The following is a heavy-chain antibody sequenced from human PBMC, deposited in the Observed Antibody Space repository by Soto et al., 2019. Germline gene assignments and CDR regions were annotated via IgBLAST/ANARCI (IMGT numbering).Heavy chain of an antibody. V-gene: IGHV3-23*01. CDR3: AKGIPDTGGYYYYSMDV. CDR2: ISGSGGIT. D-gene: IGHD5-18*01. CDR1: VFTFSSYA. Sequence: GXSLRLSCAGSVFTFSSYALGWVRQAPGQGLDWVSVISGSGGITYSADSVKGRFTISRDNSKNILYLQMNSLRAEDTAVYYCAKGIPDTGGYYYYSMDVWGQGSAVTVSS. J-gene: IGHJ6*02.